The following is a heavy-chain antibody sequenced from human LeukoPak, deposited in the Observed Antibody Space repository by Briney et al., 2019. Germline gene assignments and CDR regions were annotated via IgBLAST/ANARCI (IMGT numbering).Heavy chain of an antibody. Sequence: SETLSLTCTVSGGSISSSSYYWGWIRQPPGKGLEWIGYIYYSGSTNYNPSLKSRVTISVDTSKNQFSLKLSSVTAADTAVYYCARASEGYSSGWYSSYYYYYMDVWGKGTTVTISS. V-gene: IGHV4-61*05. D-gene: IGHD6-19*01. CDR2: IYYSGST. CDR3: ARASEGYSSGWYSSYYYYYMDV. CDR1: GGSISSSSYY. J-gene: IGHJ6*03.